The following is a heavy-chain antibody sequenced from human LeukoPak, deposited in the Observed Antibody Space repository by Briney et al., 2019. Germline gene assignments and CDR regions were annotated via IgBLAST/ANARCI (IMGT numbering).Heavy chain of an antibody. Sequence: GGSLRLSCAASGFTFSDYYMSWIRQAPGKGLEWVSYISSSGSTIYYADSVKGRFTISRDNAKNPLYLQMNSLRAEDTAVYYCATKGGDFWSGYPFYYYYMDVWGKGTTVTVSS. J-gene: IGHJ6*03. CDR2: ISSSGSTI. V-gene: IGHV3-11*01. CDR3: ATKGGDFWSGYPFYYYYMDV. D-gene: IGHD3-3*01. CDR1: GFTFSDYY.